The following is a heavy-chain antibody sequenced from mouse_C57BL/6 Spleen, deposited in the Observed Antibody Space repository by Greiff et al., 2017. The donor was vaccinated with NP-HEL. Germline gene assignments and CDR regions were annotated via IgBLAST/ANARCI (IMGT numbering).Heavy chain of an antibody. J-gene: IGHJ4*01. CDR3: AKGDSSGFLYAMDY. Sequence: QVQLQQPGAELVKPGASVKLSCKASGYTFTSYWMHWVKQRPGRGLEWIGRIDPNSGGTKYNEKFKSKATLTVDKPSSTAYMQLSSLTSEDSSVYYCAKGDSSGFLYAMDYWGPGTSVTVSS. D-gene: IGHD3-2*02. CDR1: GYTFTSYW. CDR2: IDPNSGGT. V-gene: IGHV1-72*01.